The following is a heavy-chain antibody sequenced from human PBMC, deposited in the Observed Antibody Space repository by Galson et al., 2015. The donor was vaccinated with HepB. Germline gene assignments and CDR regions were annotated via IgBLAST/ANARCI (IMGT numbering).Heavy chain of an antibody. CDR1: GYTFTSYG. Sequence: SVKVSCKASGYTFTSYGISWVRQAPGQGLEWMGIINPSGGSTSYAQKFQGRVTMTRDTSTSTVYMELSSLRSEDTAVYYCARDLEYSSSWTYFDYWGQGTLVTVSS. V-gene: IGHV1-46*01. D-gene: IGHD6-13*01. CDR3: ARDLEYSSSWTYFDY. J-gene: IGHJ4*02. CDR2: INPSGGST.